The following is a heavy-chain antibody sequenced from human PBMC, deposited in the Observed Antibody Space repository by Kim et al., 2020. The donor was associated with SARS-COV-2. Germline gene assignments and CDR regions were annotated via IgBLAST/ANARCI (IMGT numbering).Heavy chain of an antibody. J-gene: IGHJ5*02. D-gene: IGHD6-6*01. CDR3: ARLEYSSSSRLFDP. V-gene: IGHV4-39*02. Sequence: SETLSLTCTVSGGSVSSSNYYWGWIRQPPGKGLEWIGNIYYTGDTYYNPSLKSRVTISVDTSKNHFSLKLSPLTAADTAVYYCARLEYSSSSRLFDPWGQGNLVTVSS. CDR1: GGSVSSSNYY. CDR2: IYYTGDT.